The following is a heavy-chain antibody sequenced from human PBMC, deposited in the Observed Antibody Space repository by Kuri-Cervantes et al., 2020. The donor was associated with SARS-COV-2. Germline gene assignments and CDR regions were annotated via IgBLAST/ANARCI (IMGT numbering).Heavy chain of an antibody. J-gene: IGHJ4*02. Sequence: ASVKVSCKASGYTFTGYYMHWVRQAPGQGLEWMGIINPSGGSTNYAQKFQGRVTITADESTSTAYMELSSLRSEDTAVYYCARAGYDSSGYYLDYWGQGTLVTVSS. CDR3: ARAGYDSSGYYLDY. D-gene: IGHD3-22*01. V-gene: IGHV1-46*01. CDR1: GYTFTGYY. CDR2: INPSGGST.